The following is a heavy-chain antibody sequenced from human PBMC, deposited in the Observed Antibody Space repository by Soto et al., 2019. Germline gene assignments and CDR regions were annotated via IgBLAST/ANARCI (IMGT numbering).Heavy chain of an antibody. D-gene: IGHD3-10*01. V-gene: IGHV4-34*01. CDR3: AGSASMVRGFIDY. Sequence: PSETLSLTCAVYGGSFSGYYWSWIRQPPGKGLEWIGEINHSGSTNYNPSLKSRVTISVDTSKNQFSLKLSSVTAADTAVYYCAGSASMVRGFIDYWGQGTLVTVYS. J-gene: IGHJ4*02. CDR1: GGSFSGYY. CDR2: INHSGST.